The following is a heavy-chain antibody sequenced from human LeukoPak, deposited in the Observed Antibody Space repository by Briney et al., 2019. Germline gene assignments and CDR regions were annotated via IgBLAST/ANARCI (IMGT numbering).Heavy chain of an antibody. CDR1: GFTFSDYY. J-gene: IGHJ4*02. CDR2: ISSSGSML. D-gene: IGHD6-13*01. V-gene: IGHV3-11*04. CDR3: TRRPYSSSWYYFDY. Sequence: GGSLRLSCTVSGFTFSDYYMSWVRQAPGKGLEWVSYISSSGSMLHYADSVEGRFAISRDNAKNSLYLQMSSLRVEDTAVYYCTRRPYSSSWYYFDYWGQGTLVTVSS.